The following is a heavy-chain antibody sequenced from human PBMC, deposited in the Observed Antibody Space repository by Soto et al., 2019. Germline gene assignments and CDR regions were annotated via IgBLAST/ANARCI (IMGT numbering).Heavy chain of an antibody. CDR3: ARHLETGHWYFDL. D-gene: IGHD3-3*01. CDR1: GGSISSSSYY. Sequence: SETLSLTCTVSGGSISSSSYYWGWIRQPPGKGLEWIGSIYYSGSTYYNPSLKSRVTISVDTSKNQFSRKLSSVTAADTAVYYCARHLETGHWYFDLWGRGTLVTVSS. CDR2: IYYSGST. V-gene: IGHV4-39*01. J-gene: IGHJ2*01.